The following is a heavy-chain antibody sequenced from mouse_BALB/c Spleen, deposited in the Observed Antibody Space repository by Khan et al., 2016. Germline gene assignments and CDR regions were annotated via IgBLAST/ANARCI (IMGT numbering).Heavy chain of an antibody. CDR3: SRDAGALDY. Sequence: EVELVESGGGLVQPGGSLKLSCAASGFTFSTYGMAWVRQTPDKRLELVATINNNGGSTYYPDSVKGRFTSSRDNAKNTLYLQMSSLESEDTAMYYCSRDAGALDYWGQGTSVTVSS. V-gene: IGHV5-6-3*01. CDR2: INNNGGST. CDR1: GFTFSTYG. D-gene: IGHD3-1*01. J-gene: IGHJ4*01.